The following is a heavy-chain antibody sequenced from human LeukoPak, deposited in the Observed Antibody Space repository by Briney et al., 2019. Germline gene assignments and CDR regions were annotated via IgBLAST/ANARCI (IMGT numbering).Heavy chain of an antibody. D-gene: IGHD4-23*01. CDR2: INHSGNT. CDR1: GGSFSAYY. Sequence: PSETLSLTCAVYGGSFSAYYWSWIRQPPGKGLEWIGEINHSGNTNYNPSLKSRVTISVDTSKEQFSLRVSSVIAADTAVYYCARGGWTTVVTRFDSWGQGTLVTVSS. V-gene: IGHV4-34*01. J-gene: IGHJ4*02. CDR3: ARGGWTTVVTRFDS.